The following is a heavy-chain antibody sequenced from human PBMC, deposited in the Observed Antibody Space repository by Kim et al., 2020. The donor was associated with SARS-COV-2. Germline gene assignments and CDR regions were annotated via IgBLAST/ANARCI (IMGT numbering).Heavy chain of an antibody. CDR3: ARTLRVAIASTRGAFDI. J-gene: IGHJ3*02. Sequence: GGSLRLSCAASGFTFSSYAMNWVRQGPGKGLEWVSSISGGGGSTYYADSVKGRFTISRVNSKNTLYLQMNSLRAEDTAVYYCARTLRVAIASTRGAFDIWGQGTVVTVSS. CDR2: ISGGGGST. V-gene: IGHV3-23*01. CDR1: GFTFSSYA. D-gene: IGHD2-15*01.